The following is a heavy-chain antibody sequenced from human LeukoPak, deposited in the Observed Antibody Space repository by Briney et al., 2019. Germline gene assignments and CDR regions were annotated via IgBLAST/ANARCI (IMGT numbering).Heavy chain of an antibody. D-gene: IGHD3-16*01. CDR3: ARDYDYASDY. CDR1: GFTLSSLA. V-gene: IGHV3-64*01. CDR2: ISSNGGST. J-gene: IGHJ4*02. Sequence: GGSLRLSCAASGFTLSSLAMHWVRQAPGKGLEYVSAISSNGGSTYYANSVKGRFTISRDNSKNTLYLQMGSLRAEDMAVYYCARDYDYASDYWGQGTLVTVSS.